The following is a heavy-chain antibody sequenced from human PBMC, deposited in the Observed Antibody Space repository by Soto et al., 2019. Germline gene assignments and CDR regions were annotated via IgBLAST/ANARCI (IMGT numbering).Heavy chain of an antibody. D-gene: IGHD6-13*01. J-gene: IGHJ4*02. V-gene: IGHV3-30-3*01. CDR2: ISYDGSNK. Sequence: GGSLRLSCAASGFTFSSYAMHWVRQAPGKGLEWVAVISYDGSNKYYADSVKGRFTISRDNSKNTLYLQMNSLRAEDTAVYYCARSRRAGPRSQQLFSWGQGTLVTVSS. CDR3: ARSRRAGPRSQQLFS. CDR1: GFTFSSYA.